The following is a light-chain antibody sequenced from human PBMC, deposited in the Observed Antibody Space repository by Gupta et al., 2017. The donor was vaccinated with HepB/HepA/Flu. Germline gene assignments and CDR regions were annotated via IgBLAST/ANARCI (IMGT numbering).Light chain of an antibody. J-gene: IGKJ1*01. V-gene: IGKV1-17*01. CDR3: LHHYSYPWT. CDR2: AAS. CDR1: QGIRNE. Sequence: MTQFPSYLAASVGDRVTITCRASQGIRNEFGWYQQKPGKAPKRLIYAASRLQSGVPSRFSGSRSGTAFTLTISSLQPEDFATYYCLHHYSYPWTFGQWTKVEIK.